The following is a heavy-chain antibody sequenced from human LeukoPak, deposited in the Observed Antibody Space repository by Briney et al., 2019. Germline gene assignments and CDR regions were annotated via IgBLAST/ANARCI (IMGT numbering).Heavy chain of an antibody. V-gene: IGHV1-2*02. CDR2: INPNSGGT. CDR1: GYTFTGYY. CDR3: ARARKSTSSFDY. D-gene: IGHD2-2*01. J-gene: IGHJ4*02. Sequence: GSVKVSCKTSGYTFTGYYMHWVRQAPGQGLEWMGWINPNSGGTNYAQKFQGRVTMTRDTSISTAYMELSRLRSDDTAVYYCARARKSTSSFDYGGQGTLVTVSS.